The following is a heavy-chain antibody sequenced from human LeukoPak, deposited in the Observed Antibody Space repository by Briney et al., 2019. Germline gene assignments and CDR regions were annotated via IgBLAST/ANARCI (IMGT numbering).Heavy chain of an antibody. D-gene: IGHD6-13*01. V-gene: IGHV3-23*01. CDR2: ISGSGGST. J-gene: IGHJ4*02. CDR1: GFTFSSYA. Sequence: PGGSLRLSCAASGFTFSSYAMSWVRQAPGKGLEWVSAISGSGGSTYYADSVKGRFTISRDNSKNTLYLKMNSLRAEDTAVYYCAKGDIAAAAEGYYFDYWGQGTLVTVSS. CDR3: AKGDIAAAAEGYYFDY.